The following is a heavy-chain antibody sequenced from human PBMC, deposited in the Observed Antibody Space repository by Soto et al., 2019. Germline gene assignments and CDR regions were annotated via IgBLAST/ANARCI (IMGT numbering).Heavy chain of an antibody. Sequence: ASVKVSCKASGYTFTSYAMHWVRQAPGQRLEWMGWINAGNGNTKYSQKFQGRVTITRDTSASTAYMELSSLRSEDTAVYYCARDEIAALVDWFDPWGQGTLVTVSS. J-gene: IGHJ5*02. CDR2: INAGNGNT. D-gene: IGHD6-6*01. CDR3: ARDEIAALVDWFDP. V-gene: IGHV1-3*01. CDR1: GYTFTSYA.